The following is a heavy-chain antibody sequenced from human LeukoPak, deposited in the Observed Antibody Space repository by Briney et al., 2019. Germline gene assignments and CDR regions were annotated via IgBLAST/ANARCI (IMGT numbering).Heavy chain of an antibody. CDR1: GYSFIKYW. D-gene: IGHD4-17*01. CDR3: ARGTNDYGDYNDAFDI. J-gene: IGHJ3*02. Sequence: PGASLKISCKGSGYSFIKYWIGWVCQMPGKGLEWMGVIYPGDSDTRYSLSFQGQVTISADKSINIAYLQWSSLKASDTAMYYCARGTNDYGDYNDAFDIWGQGTMVTVSS. V-gene: IGHV5-51*01. CDR2: IYPGDSDT.